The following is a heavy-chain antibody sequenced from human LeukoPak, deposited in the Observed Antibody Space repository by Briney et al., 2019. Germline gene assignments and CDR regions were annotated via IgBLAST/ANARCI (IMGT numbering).Heavy chain of an antibody. J-gene: IGHJ4*02. Sequence: GGSLRLSCAASGFTFSSYGMHWVRQAPGKGLEGGAVIWYDGSNKYYADFVKGLFTTSSDNSSTTLNLQMSSLRAEDTAVYYCAKDRYSYGYAFDYWGQGTLVTVSS. V-gene: IGHV3-33*06. CDR1: GFTFSSYG. CDR2: IWYDGSNK. D-gene: IGHD5-18*01. CDR3: AKDRYSYGYAFDY.